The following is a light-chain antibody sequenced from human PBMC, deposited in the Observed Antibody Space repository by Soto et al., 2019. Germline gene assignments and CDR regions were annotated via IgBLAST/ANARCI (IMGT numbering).Light chain of an antibody. CDR3: QPYGNSPIT. J-gene: IGKJ5*01. Sequence: EVMLSQSAGTLSLSRGERATLSCRASERIYSAYLGWYQQKPGQAHRLVSYGTSSRATGIQDRFSGSGSGTDFTLTISRLEPEDFAVYCCQPYGNSPITFAQRTRLAI. CDR1: ERIYSAY. CDR2: GTS. V-gene: IGKV3-20*01.